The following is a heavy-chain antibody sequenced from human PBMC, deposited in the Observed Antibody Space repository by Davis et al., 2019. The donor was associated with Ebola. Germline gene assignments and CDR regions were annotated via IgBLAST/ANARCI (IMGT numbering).Heavy chain of an antibody. V-gene: IGHV1-58*01. CDR2: IVVGSGNT. D-gene: IGHD6-19*01. CDR1: AFTFTSST. Sequence: AASVKVSCRASAFTFTSSTVQWVRQARGQRLEWIGWIVVGSGNTNYAQKFQERVTITRDMSTSTAYMELTSLTSEDTAVYYCARSPEDSTGWNDWFDPWGQGTLVTVSS. J-gene: IGHJ5*02. CDR3: ARSPEDSTGWNDWFDP.